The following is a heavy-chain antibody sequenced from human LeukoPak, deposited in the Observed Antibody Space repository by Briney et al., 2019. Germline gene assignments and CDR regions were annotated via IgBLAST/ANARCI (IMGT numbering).Heavy chain of an antibody. V-gene: IGHV3-7*01. CDR3: ARNVNAFDI. CDR2: TNQHGTQN. CDR1: GFTFNSYW. J-gene: IGHJ3*02. Sequence: GGSLRLSCTASGFTFNSYWMTWVRQAPGKGLEWVANTNQHGTQNYYVDSVKGRFTISRDNAENSLYLRMSSLRDEDTAVYYCARNVNAFDIWGRGTMVTVSS.